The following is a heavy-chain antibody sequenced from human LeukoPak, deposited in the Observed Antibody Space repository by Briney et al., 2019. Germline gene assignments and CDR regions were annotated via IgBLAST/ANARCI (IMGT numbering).Heavy chain of an antibody. CDR1: GFTFSSYA. D-gene: IGHD6-19*01. V-gene: IGHV3-23*01. Sequence: AGGSLRLSCAASGFTFSSYAMSWVRQAPGKGLEWVSAISGSGGSTYYADSVKGRFTISRDNSKNTQYLQMNSLRAEDTAVYYCEKYARQWLVRAIDYWGQGTLVTVSS. CDR3: EKYARQWLVRAIDY. J-gene: IGHJ4*02. CDR2: ISGSGGST.